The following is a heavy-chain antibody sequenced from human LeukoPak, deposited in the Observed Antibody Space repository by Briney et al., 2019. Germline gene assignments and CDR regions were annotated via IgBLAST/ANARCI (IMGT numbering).Heavy chain of an antibody. CDR1: GGSISSGDYY. D-gene: IGHD6-19*01. J-gene: IGHJ4*02. CDR2: IYTSGST. Sequence: PSETLSLTCTVSGGSISSGDYYWSWNRQPAGKGLEWIGRIYTSGSTNYNPSLKSRVTMSVDTSKNQFSLKLSSVTAADTAVYYCATVRLIQQWLAPDYWGPGALVTVSS. CDR3: ATVRLIQQWLAPDY. V-gene: IGHV4-61*02.